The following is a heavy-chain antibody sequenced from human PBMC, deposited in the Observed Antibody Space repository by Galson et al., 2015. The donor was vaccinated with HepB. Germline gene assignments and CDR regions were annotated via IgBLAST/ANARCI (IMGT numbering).Heavy chain of an antibody. CDR1: GGTFSSYA. CDR3: ASGYYYDSSGYFSFDY. D-gene: IGHD3-22*01. V-gene: IGHV1-69*13. Sequence: SVKVSCKASGGTFSSYAISWVRQAPGQGLEWMGGIIPIFGTANYAQKFQGRVTITADESTSTAYMELSSLRSEDTAVYYCASGYYYDSSGYFSFDYWGQGTLVTVSS. CDR2: IIPIFGTA. J-gene: IGHJ4*02.